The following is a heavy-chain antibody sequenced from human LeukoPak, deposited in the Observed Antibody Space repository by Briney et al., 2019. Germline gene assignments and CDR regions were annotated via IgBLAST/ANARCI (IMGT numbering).Heavy chain of an antibody. J-gene: IGHJ4*02. V-gene: IGHV3-11*04. CDR3: ARDIYDDSGYFRRGLDY. CDR2: ISSSGSTI. D-gene: IGHD3-22*01. Sequence: GGSLRLSCAASGFTFSDYYMSWIRQAPGKGLEWVSYISSSGSTIYYADSVKGRFTISRDNAKNSLYLQMNSLRADDTAVYLCARDIYDDSGYFRRGLDYWGQGILVTVSS. CDR1: GFTFSDYY.